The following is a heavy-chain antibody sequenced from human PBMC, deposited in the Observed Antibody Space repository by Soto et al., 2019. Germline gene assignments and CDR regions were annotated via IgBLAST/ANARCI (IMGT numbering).Heavy chain of an antibody. V-gene: IGHV1-46*01. CDR2: VNPSGGHT. CDR1: GDTFTNYY. D-gene: IGHD2-21*02. J-gene: IGHJ4*02. Sequence: QVQLMQSGAEVKKPGASVKVSCKASGDTFTNYYIHWVRQAPGQGLEWMGTVNPSGGHTTYSQNFLGRVTMTRDTSTSTLYMELTSLTSADTAVYYCARGGHVGVVTAAVDYWGQGTLVTVSS. CDR3: ARGGHVGVVTAAVDY.